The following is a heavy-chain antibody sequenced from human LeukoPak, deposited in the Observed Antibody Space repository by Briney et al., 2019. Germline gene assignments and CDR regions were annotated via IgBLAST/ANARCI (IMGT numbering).Heavy chain of an antibody. CDR2: ISAYNGNT. CDR3: ARDIESPHYDFWSGYLITLDY. CDR1: GYTFTSYG. V-gene: IGHV1-18*01. J-gene: IGHJ4*02. Sequence: GASVKVSCKASGYTFTSYGISWVRQAPGQGLEWMGWISAYNGNTNYAQKLQGRVTMTTDTSTSTAYMELRSLRSDDTAVYYCARDIESPHYDFWSGYLITLDYWGQGTLVTVSS. D-gene: IGHD3-3*01.